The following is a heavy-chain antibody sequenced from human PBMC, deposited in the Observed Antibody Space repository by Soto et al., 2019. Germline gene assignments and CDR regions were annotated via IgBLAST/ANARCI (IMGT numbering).Heavy chain of an antibody. Sequence: QVQLVESGGGVVQPGRSLRLSCAASGFTFSSYAMHWVRQAPGKGLEWVAVISYDGSNKYYADSVKGRFTISRDNSKNTLYLQMNSLRAEDTAVYYCARDPYSYGPKVGYFDYWGQGTLVTVSS. J-gene: IGHJ4*02. CDR1: GFTFSSYA. V-gene: IGHV3-30-3*01. CDR3: ARDPYSYGPKVGYFDY. CDR2: ISYDGSNK. D-gene: IGHD5-18*01.